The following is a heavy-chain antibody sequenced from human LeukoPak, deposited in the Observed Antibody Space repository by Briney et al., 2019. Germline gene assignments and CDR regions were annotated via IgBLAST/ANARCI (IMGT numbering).Heavy chain of an antibody. D-gene: IGHD6-13*01. CDR3: ARETQQRQLSNPFEI. Sequence: PGRSLRLSCAASGFTFSSYSMHWVRQAPGKGLEWVGGIRNDGSNQYYADFVKGQFTISRDNSKNTLYLQMNSLRADDTALYYCARETQQRQLSNPFEIWGQGTMVTVSS. V-gene: IGHV3-30*04. J-gene: IGHJ3*02. CDR1: GFTFSSYS. CDR2: IRNDGSNQ.